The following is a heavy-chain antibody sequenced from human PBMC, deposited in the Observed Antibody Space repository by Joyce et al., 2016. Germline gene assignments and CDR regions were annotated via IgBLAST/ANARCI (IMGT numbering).Heavy chain of an antibody. CDR1: GFMFSSYS. D-gene: IGHD2-8*01. Sequence: EVQLVESGGGLVKPGGSLRLSCAASGFMFSSYSMSWVRQAPGKGLEWVSSLSSSSSYMKYTDSVKGRFTISRDNAKNSLYLQMNSLRVEDTAVYYCARSSYTNGIFDYWGQGTLVTVSS. V-gene: IGHV3-21*01. CDR2: LSSSSSYM. J-gene: IGHJ4*02. CDR3: ARSSYTNGIFDY.